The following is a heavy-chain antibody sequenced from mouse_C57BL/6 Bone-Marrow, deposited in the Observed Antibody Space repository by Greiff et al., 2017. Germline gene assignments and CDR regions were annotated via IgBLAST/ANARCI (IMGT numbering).Heavy chain of an antibody. CDR2: IDPNSGGT. CDR1: GYTFPSYW. Sequence: QVQLQQPGAELVKPGASVKLSCKASGYTFPSYWMHWVKPRPGRGLEWIGRIDPNSGGTKYNEKFKSKATLTVDKPSSTAYMQLSILPSEDSAFYYCARVDYDYDGAYWGQGTLVTVSA. D-gene: IGHD2-4*01. V-gene: IGHV1-72*01. CDR3: ARVDYDYDGAY. J-gene: IGHJ3*01.